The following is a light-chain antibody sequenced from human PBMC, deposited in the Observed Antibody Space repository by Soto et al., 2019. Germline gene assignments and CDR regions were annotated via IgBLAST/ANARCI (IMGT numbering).Light chain of an antibody. Sequence: QSVLTQPASVSESPGQSITIYCTGTSSNVGSYKLVSWYRQRPGKAPKLMIFEVNKRPSGVSNRFSCSKSGNTASLTISGLKGQHEHHYYRSSYRSTSNLYVFGTRTKVSLL. CDR2: EVN. CDR3: SSYRSTSNLYV. CDR1: SSNVGSYKL. J-gene: IGLJ1*01. V-gene: IGLV2-14*02.